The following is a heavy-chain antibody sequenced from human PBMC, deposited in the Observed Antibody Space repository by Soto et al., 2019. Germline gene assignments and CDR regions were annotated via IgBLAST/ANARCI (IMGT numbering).Heavy chain of an antibody. CDR3: AREAPMDV. Sequence: GPLRPSCPASGFTFSSKYMSWVRQAPGKGLEWVSVIWSAGLIYYADSVRGRFTISRDISKNILYLEMTGLTADDTAVYYCAREAPMDVWGQGTKVTVSS. CDR2: IWSAGLI. J-gene: IGHJ6*02. V-gene: IGHV3-53*01. CDR1: GFTFSSKY.